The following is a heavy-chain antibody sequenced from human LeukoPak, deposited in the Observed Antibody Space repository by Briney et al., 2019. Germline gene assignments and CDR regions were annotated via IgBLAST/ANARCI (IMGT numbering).Heavy chain of an antibody. V-gene: IGHV4-59*01. Sequence: SETLSLTCTVSRGSISPYYWFWIRQAPGKGLEWIGYIYFGGGTTFSPSLKTRLAISVDTSKNQFSLKLSSVTVADTAVYYCARGARGETDAFDIWGQGTMVTVSS. CDR2: IYFGGGT. CDR3: ARGARGETDAFDI. D-gene: IGHD6-6*01. J-gene: IGHJ3*02. CDR1: RGSISPYY.